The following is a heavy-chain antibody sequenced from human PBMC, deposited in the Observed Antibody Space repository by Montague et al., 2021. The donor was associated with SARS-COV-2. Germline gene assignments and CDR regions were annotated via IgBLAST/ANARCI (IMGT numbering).Heavy chain of an antibody. J-gene: IGHJ4*02. CDR2: IYWDDDK. D-gene: IGHD6-6*01. CDR3: AHKYSSCTGPYFDY. CDR1: GFSLSTSGVG. V-gene: IGHV2-5*02. Sequence: PALVKPTQTLTLTCTFSGFSLSTSGVGVGWIRQPPGKALEWLALIYWDDDKRYSPSLESRLTITKDTSKNQVVLTMTNMDPVDTATYYRAHKYSSCTGPYFDYWGQGTLVTVSS.